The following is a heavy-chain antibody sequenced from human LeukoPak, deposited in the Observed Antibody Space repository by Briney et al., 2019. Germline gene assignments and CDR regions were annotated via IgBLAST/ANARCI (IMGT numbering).Heavy chain of an antibody. Sequence: GGSLRLSCAASGFTFSSYAMHWVRQAPGKGLEWVAVISYDGSNKYYADSVKGRFTISRDNSKNTLYLQMNSLRAEDTAVYYCARGRIVGATIDYWGQGTLVTVSS. D-gene: IGHD1-26*01. CDR1: GFTFSSYA. V-gene: IGHV3-30-3*01. J-gene: IGHJ4*02. CDR2: ISYDGSNK. CDR3: ARGRIVGATIDY.